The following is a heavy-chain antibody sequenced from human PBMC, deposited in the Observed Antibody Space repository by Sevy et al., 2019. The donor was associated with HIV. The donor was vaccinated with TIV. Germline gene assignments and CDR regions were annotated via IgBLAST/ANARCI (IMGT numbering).Heavy chain of an antibody. Sequence: GGSLRLSCAASGFSFSNYAMSWVRQAPGKGLEWVSTLIGGGSRTYYADSVTGRFTISRDNSRNTLYLQMNSLRAEDTAVYYCARGGGYCGGDCYSIDYWGQGTLVTVSS. CDR1: GFSFSNYA. J-gene: IGHJ4*02. D-gene: IGHD2-21*02. CDR2: LIGGGSRT. V-gene: IGHV3-23*01. CDR3: ARGGGYCGGDCYSIDY.